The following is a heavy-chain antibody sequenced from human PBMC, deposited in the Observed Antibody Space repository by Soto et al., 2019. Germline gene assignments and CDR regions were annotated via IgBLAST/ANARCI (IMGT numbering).Heavy chain of an antibody. Sequence: ASVKVSCKASGGTFSSYAISWVRQAPGQGLEWMGGIIPIFGTANYAQKFQGRVTITADESTSTAYMELSSLRSEDTAVYYCAIFSSPSRRRQWELPNAFDIWGQGTMVTVSS. J-gene: IGHJ3*02. V-gene: IGHV1-69*13. CDR2: IIPIFGTA. D-gene: IGHD1-26*01. CDR3: AIFSSPSRRRQWELPNAFDI. CDR1: GGTFSSYA.